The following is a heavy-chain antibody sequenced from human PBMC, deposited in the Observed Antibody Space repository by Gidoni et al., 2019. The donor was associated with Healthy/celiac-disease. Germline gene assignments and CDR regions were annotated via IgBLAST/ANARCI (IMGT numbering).Heavy chain of an antibody. CDR2: LNHSGRT. CDR3: ARGAYSSSWGDYYYYMDV. D-gene: IGHD6-6*01. J-gene: IGHJ6*03. Sequence: QVQLQQWCAGLLKPSETLSLTCAVYGGYFSGYYCSWIRQPQGKGLECLGELNHSGRTNYNTSLKSRVTISVDTAKNKFAMKLSSVTAADTAVYYCARGAYSSSWGDYYYYMDVWGKGTTVTVSS. CDR1: GGYFSGYY. V-gene: IGHV4-34*01.